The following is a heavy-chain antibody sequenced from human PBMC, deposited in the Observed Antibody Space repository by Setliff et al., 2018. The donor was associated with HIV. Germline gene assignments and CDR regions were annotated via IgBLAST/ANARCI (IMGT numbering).Heavy chain of an antibody. Sequence: PSETLSLTCVVSGGSITSSSWWSWVRQPPGKGLEWIGEIYHSGSTNNNPSLKSRVSMTVDKSTNQFSLNLTSVTAADTAVYYCVRHEGAAAPSHPRGGFDPWGQGTLVTVSS. D-gene: IGHD6-13*01. V-gene: IGHV4-4*02. J-gene: IGHJ5*02. CDR2: IYHSGST. CDR1: GGSITSSSW. CDR3: VRHEGAAAPSHPRGGFDP.